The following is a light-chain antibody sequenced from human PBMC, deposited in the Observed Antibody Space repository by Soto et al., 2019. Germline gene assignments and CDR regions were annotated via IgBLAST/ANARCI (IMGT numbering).Light chain of an antibody. V-gene: IGLV2-14*01. CDR1: SSDVGAYNY. Sequence: QSALTQPASVSGSPGQSITISCTGTSSDVGAYNYVSWYQVHPGKAPTLIISEVSNRPSGVSSRFSGSKSTNTASLTISGLRPEDEAEYYCSSYTRSSTQVFGTGTKLPVL. CDR2: EVS. J-gene: IGLJ1*01. CDR3: SSYTRSSTQV.